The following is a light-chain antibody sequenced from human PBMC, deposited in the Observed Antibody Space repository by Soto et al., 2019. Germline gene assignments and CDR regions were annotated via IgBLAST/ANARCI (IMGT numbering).Light chain of an antibody. CDR3: SSFTNTITRYA. J-gene: IGLJ1*01. CDR1: SIDVGGYNY. CDR2: EVS. V-gene: IGLV2-14*01. Sequence: SALTQPASVSGSPGQSITISCTGTSIDVGGYNYVSWFQHHPGKAPKLIIYEVSYRPSGVSNRFSGSKSGDTASLTISGLQAEDEADYYCSSFTNTITRYAFXTGTKVTVL.